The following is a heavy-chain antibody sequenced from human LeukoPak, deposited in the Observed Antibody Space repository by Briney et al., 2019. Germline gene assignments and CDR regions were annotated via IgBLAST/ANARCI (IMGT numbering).Heavy chain of an antibody. J-gene: IGHJ4*01. CDR1: GFIFSHYG. Sequence: GGSLRLSCAASGFIFSHYGMHWVRQAPGKGLEWVAVIWSDGSNRFYAGSVKGRFTISRDSSQNTLFLQMNSLRAEDTAMYYCARDAQRGFDYSNSLEYWGHGTLVTVSS. V-gene: IGHV3-33*01. D-gene: IGHD4-11*01. CDR2: IWSDGSNR. CDR3: ARDAQRGFDYSNSLEY.